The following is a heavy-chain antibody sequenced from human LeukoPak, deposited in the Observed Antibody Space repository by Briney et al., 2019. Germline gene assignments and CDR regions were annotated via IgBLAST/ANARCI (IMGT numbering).Heavy chain of an antibody. CDR3: AKRRLGSYYGSGANDY. CDR1: GGSFSGYY. V-gene: IGHV4-34*01. J-gene: IGHJ4*02. CDR2: INHSGST. D-gene: IGHD3-10*01. Sequence: SETLSLTCAVYGGSFSGYYWSWIRQPPGKGLEWIGEINHSGSTNYNPSLKSRVTISVDTSKNQFSLKLSSVTAADTAVYYCAKRRLGSYYGSGANDYWGQGTLVTVSS.